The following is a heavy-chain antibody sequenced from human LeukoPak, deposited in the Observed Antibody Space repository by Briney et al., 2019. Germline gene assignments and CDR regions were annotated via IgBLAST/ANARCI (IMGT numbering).Heavy chain of an antibody. D-gene: IGHD3-22*01. J-gene: IGHJ5*02. CDR2: IYHSGST. CDR3: ARGRNYYYDSSGYYYWFDP. Sequence: SETLSLTCAVYGGSFSGYYWSWIRQPPGKGLEWLGEIYHSGSTNYNPSLKSRVTISVETSKNQFSLKLTSVTAADTAVYYCARGRNYYYDSSGYYYWFDPWGQGTLVTVSS. CDR1: GGSFSGYY. V-gene: IGHV4-34*01.